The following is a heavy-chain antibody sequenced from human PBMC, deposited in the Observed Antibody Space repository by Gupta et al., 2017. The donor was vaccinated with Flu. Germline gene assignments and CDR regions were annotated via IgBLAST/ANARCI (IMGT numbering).Heavy chain of an antibody. V-gene: IGHV3-20*01. CDR2: INWNGGST. J-gene: IGHJ6*02. D-gene: IGHD6-19*01. Sequence: EVQLVESGGGVVRPGGSLRLSCAAAGFIFDVHGMSWVRQAPGKGLEWVSGINWNGGSTGYADSVKGRFTISRDNAKNSLYLQMNSLRAEDTALYRCARVVGILQWLVGGPMDVWGQGTTVTVSS. CDR1: GFIFDVHG. CDR3: ARVVGILQWLVGGPMDV.